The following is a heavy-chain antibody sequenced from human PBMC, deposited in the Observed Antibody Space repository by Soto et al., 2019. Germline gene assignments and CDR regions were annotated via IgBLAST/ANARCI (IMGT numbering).Heavy chain of an antibody. CDR1: GYTFTSYY. V-gene: IGHV1-46*01. CDR3: ASHTGTYYYGSGSLYGMDV. Sequence: AASVKVSCKASGYTFTSYYMHWVRQAPGQGLEWMGIINPSGGSTSYAQKFQGRVTMTRDTSTSTVYMELSSLRSEDTAVYYCASHTGTYYYGSGSLYGMDVWGQGTTVTVSS. CDR2: INPSGGST. D-gene: IGHD3-10*01. J-gene: IGHJ6*02.